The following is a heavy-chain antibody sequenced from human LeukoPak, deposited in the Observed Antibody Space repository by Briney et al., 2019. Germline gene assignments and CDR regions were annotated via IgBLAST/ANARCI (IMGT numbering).Heavy chain of an antibody. CDR1: GGSISSGDYY. CDR2: INHSGST. Sequence: PSETLSLTCTVSGGSISSGDYYWSWIRQPPGKGLEWIGEINHSGSTNYNPSPKSRVTISVDTSKNQFSLKLSSVTAADTAVYYCARAGSYYYYGMDVWGQGTTVTVSS. J-gene: IGHJ6*02. V-gene: IGHV4-30-4*01. CDR3: ARAGSYYYYGMDV. D-gene: IGHD3-10*01.